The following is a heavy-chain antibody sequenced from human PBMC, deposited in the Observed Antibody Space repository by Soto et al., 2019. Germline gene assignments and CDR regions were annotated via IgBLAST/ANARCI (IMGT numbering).Heavy chain of an antibody. CDR1: GFSLSTSGVG. CDR2: IYWDDDK. Sequence: PTMVNPTQTLTLTCTFSGFSLSTSGVGVGWIRQPPGKALEWLALIYWDDDKRYSPSLKSRLTITKDTSKNQVVLTMTNMDPVDTATYDCAHSWDYYDSSGYYYGAFDIWGQGTMVTVSS. D-gene: IGHD3-22*01. CDR3: AHSWDYYDSSGYYYGAFDI. V-gene: IGHV2-5*02. J-gene: IGHJ3*02.